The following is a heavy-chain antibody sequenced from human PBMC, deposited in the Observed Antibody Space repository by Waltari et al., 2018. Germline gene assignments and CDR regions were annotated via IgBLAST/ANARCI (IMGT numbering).Heavy chain of an antibody. CDR2: ISGSGGST. D-gene: IGHD2-2*03. V-gene: IGHV3-23*04. CDR1: GFTFSSYA. CDR3: AKGLDIVVVPAAPPVAFDI. J-gene: IGHJ3*02. Sequence: EVQLVESGGGLVQPGGSLRLSCAASGFTFSSYAMSWVRQAPGKGLEWVSAISGSGGSTYYADSVKGRFTISRDNSKNTLYLQMNSLRAEDTAVYYCAKGLDIVVVPAAPPVAFDIWGQGTMVTVSS.